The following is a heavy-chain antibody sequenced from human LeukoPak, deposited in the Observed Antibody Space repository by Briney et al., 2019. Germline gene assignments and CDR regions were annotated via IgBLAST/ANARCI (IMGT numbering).Heavy chain of an antibody. D-gene: IGHD3-3*01. CDR1: GYTFTGYY. J-gene: IGHJ5*02. V-gene: IGHV1-2*06. CDR2: INPHSGGT. CDR3: AREVITIFGVVISAAVNDP. Sequence: ASVKVSCQAYGYTFTGYYMHWVRQAPGQELEWVGRINPHSGGTNYAQKLQGRVTMTRDTSISTAYMELSRLRSDDTAVYYCAREVITIFGVVISAAVNDPWGQGTLVTVSS.